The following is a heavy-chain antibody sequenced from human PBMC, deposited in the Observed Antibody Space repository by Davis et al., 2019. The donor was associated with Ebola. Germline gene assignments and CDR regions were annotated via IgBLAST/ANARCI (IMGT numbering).Heavy chain of an antibody. CDR2: ISYDGSNK. J-gene: IGHJ6*02. D-gene: IGHD3-10*01. Sequence: PGGSLRLSCAASGFTFSSYAMHWVRQAPGKGLEWVAVISYDGSNKYYADSVKGRFTISRDKSKNTLYLQMNSLRADDTAVYYCARDTVRGNVYYYGMDVWGQGTTVTVSS. V-gene: IGHV3-30*04. CDR3: ARDTVRGNVYYYGMDV. CDR1: GFTFSSYA.